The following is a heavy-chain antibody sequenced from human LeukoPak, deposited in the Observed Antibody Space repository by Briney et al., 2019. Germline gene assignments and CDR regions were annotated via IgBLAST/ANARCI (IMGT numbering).Heavy chain of an antibody. CDR2: IIPIFGTA. CDR1: GGTLSSYA. CDR3: ARHQLLSSPERYLDYGMDV. D-gene: IGHD2-2*01. Sequence: ASVKVSCKASGGTLSSYAISWVRQAPGQGLEWMGGIIPIFGTANYAQKFQGRVTITADESTSTAYMELSSLRSEDTAVYYCARHQLLSSPERYLDYGMDVWGKGTTVTVSS. J-gene: IGHJ6*04. V-gene: IGHV1-69*13.